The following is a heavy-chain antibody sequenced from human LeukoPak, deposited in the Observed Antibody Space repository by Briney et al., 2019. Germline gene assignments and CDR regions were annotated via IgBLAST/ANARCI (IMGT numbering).Heavy chain of an antibody. Sequence: VASAKVSCKASGYTFTGYYMHWVRQAPGQGLEWMGWINPNSGGTYYAQKFQGRATVTRDTSISTAYMELSSLRSDDTAVYYCAREGQVDTPMVKVFDYWGQGSLVTVSS. CDR2: INPNSGGT. D-gene: IGHD5-18*01. CDR3: AREGQVDTPMVKVFDY. CDR1: GYTFTGYY. J-gene: IGHJ4*02. V-gene: IGHV1-2*02.